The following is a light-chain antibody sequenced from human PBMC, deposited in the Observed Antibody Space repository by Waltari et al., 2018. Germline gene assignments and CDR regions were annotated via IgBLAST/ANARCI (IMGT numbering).Light chain of an antibody. Sequence: QSLLTQPPSASGTPGQTVTISCSGSWSNIGTNVVNWYQQLPGTAPKLLIHSNNHRPSGVPDRSSGSNSGTSASLTISGLQSADEADYYCSAWDDSLNGHVIFGGGTKLTVL. CDR3: SAWDDSLNGHVI. J-gene: IGLJ2*01. CDR2: SNN. CDR1: WSNIGTNV. V-gene: IGLV1-44*01.